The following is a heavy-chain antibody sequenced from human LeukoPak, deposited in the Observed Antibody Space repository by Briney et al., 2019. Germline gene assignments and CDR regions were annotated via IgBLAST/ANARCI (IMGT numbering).Heavy chain of an antibody. CDR3: ARDPYGSGSYAPSYYYYGMDV. CDR1: GGSFSGYY. Sequence: SETLSLTCAVYGGSFSGYYWSWLRQPPGKGLEWIGEVNHSGSTNYNPYLKSRVTISVDTSKNQFSLKLSSVTAADTAVYYCARDPYGSGSYAPSYYYYGMDVWGQGTTVTVSS. V-gene: IGHV4-34*01. CDR2: VNHSGST. J-gene: IGHJ6*02. D-gene: IGHD3-10*01.